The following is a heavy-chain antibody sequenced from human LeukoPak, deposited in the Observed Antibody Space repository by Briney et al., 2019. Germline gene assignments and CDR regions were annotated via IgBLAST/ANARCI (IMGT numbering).Heavy chain of an antibody. CDR3: AGRTGYSSSWYAFDI. Sequence: GGSLRLSCAASGFTFDDYGMSWVRHAPGKGLEWVSGINWNGGSTGYADSVKGRFTISRDNAKNSLYLQMDSLRAEDTALYYCAGRTGYSSSWYAFDIWGQGTMVTVSS. V-gene: IGHV3-20*04. J-gene: IGHJ3*02. D-gene: IGHD6-13*01. CDR2: INWNGGST. CDR1: GFTFDDYG.